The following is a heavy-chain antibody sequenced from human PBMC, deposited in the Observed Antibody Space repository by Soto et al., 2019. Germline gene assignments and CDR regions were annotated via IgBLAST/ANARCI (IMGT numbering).Heavy chain of an antibody. CDR1: GYTFTSYD. D-gene: IGHD3-9*01. CDR3: ATGVHFHWSRANYFDY. CDR2: MNPNSGNT. Sequence: ASVKVSCKASGYTFTSYDINWVRQATGQGLEWMGWMNPNSGNTGYAQKFQGRVTMTRNTSISTAYMELSSLRSEDTAVYYCATGVHFHWSRANYFDYWGQGTLVTVYS. J-gene: IGHJ4*02. V-gene: IGHV1-8*01.